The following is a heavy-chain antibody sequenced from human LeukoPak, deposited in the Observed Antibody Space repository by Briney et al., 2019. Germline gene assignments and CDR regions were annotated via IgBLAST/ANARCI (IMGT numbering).Heavy chain of an antibody. CDR3: ARVASLNSPGYYYFMDV. V-gene: IGHV4-4*07. CDR1: GDSINIYY. Sequence: PSETLSLTCTVFGDSINIYYWTWIRQSAEKRLEWIGRIYPSGSTNYNPSLKSRVTISLDKSKNQFSLRLTSVTAADTAVYYCARVASLNSPGYYYFMDVWGKGTTVIVSS. D-gene: IGHD4-23*01. J-gene: IGHJ6*03. CDR2: IYPSGST.